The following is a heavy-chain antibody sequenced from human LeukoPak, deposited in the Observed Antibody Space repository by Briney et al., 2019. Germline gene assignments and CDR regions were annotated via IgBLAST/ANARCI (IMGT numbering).Heavy chain of an antibody. CDR3: ARETVSSGYGMDV. Sequence: SVKVSCKASGGTFSSYAISWVRQAPGQGLEWMGGIIPIFGTANYAQKFQGRVTITADKSTSTAYTELSSLRSEDTAVYYCARETVSSGYGMDVWGKGTTVTVSS. CDR1: GGTFSSYA. V-gene: IGHV1-69*06. CDR2: IIPIFGTA. J-gene: IGHJ6*04. D-gene: IGHD6-19*01.